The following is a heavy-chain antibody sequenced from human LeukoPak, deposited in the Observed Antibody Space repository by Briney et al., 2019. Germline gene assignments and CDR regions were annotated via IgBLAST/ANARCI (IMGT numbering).Heavy chain of an antibody. CDR3: ARLWGLLWFGESGWFDP. J-gene: IGHJ5*02. CDR2: IYYSGST. V-gene: IGHV4-59*08. Sequence: SETLSLTCTVSGGSISSYYWSWIRQPPGKGLEWIGYIYYSGSTNYNPSLKSRVTISVDTSKNQFSLKLSSVTAADTAVYYCARLWGLLWFGESGWFDPWGQGTLVTVSS. CDR1: GGSISSYY. D-gene: IGHD3-10*01.